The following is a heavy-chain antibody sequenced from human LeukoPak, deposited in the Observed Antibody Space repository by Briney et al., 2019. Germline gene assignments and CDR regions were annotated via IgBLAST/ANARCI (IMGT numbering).Heavy chain of an antibody. CDR1: GGSISSYY. Sequence: KPSETLSLTCTVSGGSISSYYWSWIRQPPGKGLEWIGYIYYSGSTNYNPSLKSRVTISVDTSKNQFSLKLSSVTAADTAVYYCAREGVITMVRGVNFGYWGQGTLVTVSS. D-gene: IGHD3-10*01. V-gene: IGHV4-59*12. CDR3: AREGVITMVRGVNFGY. CDR2: IYYSGST. J-gene: IGHJ4*02.